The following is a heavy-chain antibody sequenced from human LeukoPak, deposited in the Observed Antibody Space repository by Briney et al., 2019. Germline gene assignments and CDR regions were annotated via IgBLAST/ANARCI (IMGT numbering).Heavy chain of an antibody. J-gene: IGHJ6*03. Sequence: PGGSLRLSCAASGFTFSSYGMHWVRQAPGKGLEWVAFIRYDGSNKYYADSVKGRFTISRDNSKNTLYLQMNSLRAEDTAVYYCANLEYGIGDIVATTNYYYMDVWGKGTTVTVSS. CDR3: ANLEYGIGDIVATTNYYYMDV. CDR2: IRYDGSNK. D-gene: IGHD5-12*01. V-gene: IGHV3-30*02. CDR1: GFTFSSYG.